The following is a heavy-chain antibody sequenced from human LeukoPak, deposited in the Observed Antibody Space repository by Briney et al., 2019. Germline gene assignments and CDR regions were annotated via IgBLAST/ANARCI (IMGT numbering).Heavy chain of an antibody. CDR1: GGSMNTHY. CDR3: ARDNNGLYFGVCGFDI. J-gene: IGHJ3*02. V-gene: IGHV4-4*07. Sequence: SETLSLTCSVSGGSMNTHYWNWIRQPAGKGLEWIGRIYTSGSTNHNPSLKSRVIMSLDTSKSQFSLSLSSVTAADTAVYYCARDNNGLYFGVCGFDIWGQGKMVIVSS. D-gene: IGHD3-3*01. CDR2: IYTSGST.